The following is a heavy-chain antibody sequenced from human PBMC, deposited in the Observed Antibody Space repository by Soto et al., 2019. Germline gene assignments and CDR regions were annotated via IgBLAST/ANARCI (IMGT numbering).Heavy chain of an antibody. Sequence: GGSLRLSCAASGFTFSSYAMHWVRQAPGKGLEWVAVILYDGSNKYYADSVKGRFTISRDNSKNTLYLQMNSLRAEDTAVYYCARQKVHFDYYYYYGMDVWGQGTTVTVSS. CDR3: ARQKVHFDYYYYYGMDV. CDR2: ILYDGSNK. J-gene: IGHJ6*02. V-gene: IGHV3-30-3*01. D-gene: IGHD1-1*01. CDR1: GFTFSSYA.